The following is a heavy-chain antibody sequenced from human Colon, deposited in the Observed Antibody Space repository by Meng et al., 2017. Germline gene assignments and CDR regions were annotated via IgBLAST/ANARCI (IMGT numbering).Heavy chain of an antibody. CDR3: AKGRWGYCSGGSCYPEI. Sequence: GESLKISCAASGFTFSNYAMSWVRQAPGKGLEWVSAIVGSTGISGSTYYADSVKGRFTISRDNSKNTLCLQMNSLIAEDTAIYYCAKGRWGYCSGGSCYPEIWGQGTLVTVSS. J-gene: IGHJ1*01. CDR2: IVGSTGISGST. V-gene: IGHV3-23*01. CDR1: GFTFSNYA. D-gene: IGHD2-15*01.